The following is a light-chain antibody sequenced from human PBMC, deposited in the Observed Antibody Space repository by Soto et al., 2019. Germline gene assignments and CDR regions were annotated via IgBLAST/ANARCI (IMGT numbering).Light chain of an antibody. CDR2: GAS. J-gene: IGKJ5*01. CDR1: HIVSRTY. CDR3: QQFDDPVT. V-gene: IGKV3-20*01. Sequence: EIVLTQSPGTLSLSPGEIATLSCRASHIVSRTYLAWYQQKPGQAPRLLMYGASDRATGTPGRFSGSGSGTDFTLTISGLEPEDSAVYYCQQFDDPVTFGQGTRLEIK.